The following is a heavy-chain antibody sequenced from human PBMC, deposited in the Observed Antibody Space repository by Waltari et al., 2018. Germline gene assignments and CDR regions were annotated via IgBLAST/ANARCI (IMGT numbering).Heavy chain of an antibody. V-gene: IGHV3-21*01. J-gene: IGHJ4*02. D-gene: IGHD3-22*01. CDR3: ARGRIYHDSSASGYYFDY. CDR2: ISSSISSI. Sequence: EVQLVDSGGGLVKPGGSLRLSCAASGFTFSTYSMNWVRQVPGKGLEWVSSISSSISSIYYADSVKGRFTTSRDNAKNSLDLQMNSLRVEDTAVYYCARGRIYHDSSASGYYFDYWGQGTLVAVSS. CDR1: GFTFSTYS.